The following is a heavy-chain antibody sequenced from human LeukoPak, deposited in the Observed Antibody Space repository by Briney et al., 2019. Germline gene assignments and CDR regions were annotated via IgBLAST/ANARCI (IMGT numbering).Heavy chain of an antibody. CDR2: IYYSGST. CDR3: ASPRPVCSGDSCYLICFDP. V-gene: IGHV4-39*01. Sequence: SETLSLTCTVSGGSISSSSYYWAWIRQPPGKGLEWIGSIYYSGSTYYNPSLKSRVTISVDTSKNQFSLKLSSVTAADTAVYYCASPRPVCSGDSCYLICFDPWGQGTLVTVSS. J-gene: IGHJ5*02. D-gene: IGHD2-15*01. CDR1: GGSISSSSYY.